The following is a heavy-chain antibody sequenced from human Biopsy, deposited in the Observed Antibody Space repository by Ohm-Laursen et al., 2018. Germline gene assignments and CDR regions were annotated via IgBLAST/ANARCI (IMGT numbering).Heavy chain of an antibody. CDR1: GFTFSTYT. CDR2: ISRTSDFI. J-gene: IGHJ6*02. D-gene: IGHD4-17*01. V-gene: IGHV3-21*01. CDR3: AKDRWERNLHYGGGVDL. Sequence: SLRLSCAASGFTFSTYTMTWVRQAPGKGLEWVSSISRTSDFIYYADSVMGRFTISRDNAKNSLYLQMNSLRAEDTALYYCAKDRWERNLHYGGGVDLWGQGTTVTVSS.